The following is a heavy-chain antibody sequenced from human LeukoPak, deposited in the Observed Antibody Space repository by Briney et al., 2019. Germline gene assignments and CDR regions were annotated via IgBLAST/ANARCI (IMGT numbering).Heavy chain of an antibody. CDR2: ISGST. J-gene: IGHJ4*02. Sequence: GGSLRLSCAASGFTFSSYAMSWVRQAPGKGLEWVSAISGSTYYAASVKGRFTISRDNSKNTLYLQMNSLRAEDTAVYYCAKSSLRYFDYWGQGTLVTVSS. CDR1: GFTFSSYA. CDR3: AKSSLRYFDY. D-gene: IGHD6-6*01. V-gene: IGHV3-23*01.